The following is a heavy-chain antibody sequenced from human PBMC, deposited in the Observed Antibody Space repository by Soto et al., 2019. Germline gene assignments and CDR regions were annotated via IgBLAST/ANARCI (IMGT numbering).Heavy chain of an antibody. J-gene: IGHJ3*02. Sequence: ASVKVSCKVSGYTLTDLPMHWVRQAPGKGLEWMGGFDPEDGETIYAQKFQGRVTMTEDTSTDTAYMELSSLRSEDTAVYYCATASPSAAVMLGAFDIWGQGTMVTVSS. V-gene: IGHV1-24*01. CDR2: FDPEDGET. CDR3: ATASPSAAVMLGAFDI. CDR1: GYTLTDLP. D-gene: IGHD2-2*01.